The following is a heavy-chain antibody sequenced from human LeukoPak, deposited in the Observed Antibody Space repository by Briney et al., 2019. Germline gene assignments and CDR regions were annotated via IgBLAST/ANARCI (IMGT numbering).Heavy chain of an antibody. Sequence: ASVKVSFTASGYTFTGCYMHWVRQAPGQGLEWMGWINPNSGGTNYAQRFLGRVTLTRDTSISTASMELSRLRSDDTAVYYCARDFPRYCSGGSCYSFGYWGQGTLVTVSS. D-gene: IGHD2-15*01. CDR1: GYTFTGCY. V-gene: IGHV1-2*02. CDR3: ARDFPRYCSGGSCYSFGY. CDR2: INPNSGGT. J-gene: IGHJ4*02.